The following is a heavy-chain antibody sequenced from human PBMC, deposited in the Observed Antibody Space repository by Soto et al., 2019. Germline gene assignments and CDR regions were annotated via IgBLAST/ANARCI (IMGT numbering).Heavy chain of an antibody. D-gene: IGHD2-2*01. CDR3: ARLGGYCSSTTCQGYYGMDV. CDR1: GGSISSYY. CDR2: IYDSGST. J-gene: IGHJ6*02. V-gene: IGHV4-59*08. Sequence: SETLSLTCTVSGGSISSYYWNWIRQPPGKGLEWIGYIYDSGSTNYNPSLKSRVTISVDTSKNQFSLKVTSVTVADTAVYYCARLGGYCSSTTCQGYYGMDVWGQGTTVTVSS.